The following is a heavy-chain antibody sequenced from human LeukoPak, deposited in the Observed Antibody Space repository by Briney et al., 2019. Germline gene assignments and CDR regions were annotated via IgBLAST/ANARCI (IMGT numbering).Heavy chain of an antibody. J-gene: IGHJ4*02. CDR2: IYYSGST. D-gene: IGHD3-10*01. CDR3: ARQYGSGSAYTPVVDL. Sequence: SETLSLTCTVSGGSISSYYWSWIRQPPGKGLEWIGYIYYSGSTNYNPSLKSRVTISVDTSKKQFSLKLSSLTAAETAVYYCARQYGSGSAYTPVVDLWGQGTLGTVSS. CDR1: GGSISSYY. V-gene: IGHV4-59*08.